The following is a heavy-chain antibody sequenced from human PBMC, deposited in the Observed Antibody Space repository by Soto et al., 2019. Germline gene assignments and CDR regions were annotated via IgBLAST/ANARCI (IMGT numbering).Heavy chain of an antibody. CDR1: GGSFSGYY. CDR3: ARGRSGLPRLNDY. V-gene: IGHV4-34*01. J-gene: IGHJ4*02. CDR2: INHSGST. Sequence: SETLSLTCAVYGGSFSGYYWSWVRQPPGKGLEWIGEINHSGSTNYNPSLKSRVTISVDTSKNQFSLKLSSVTAADTAVYYCARGRSGLPRLNDYWGQGTLVTVSS.